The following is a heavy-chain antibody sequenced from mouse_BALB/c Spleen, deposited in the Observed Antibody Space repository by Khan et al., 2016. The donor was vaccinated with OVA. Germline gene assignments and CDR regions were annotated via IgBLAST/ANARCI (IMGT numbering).Heavy chain of an antibody. CDR2: ISPGNGDI. D-gene: IGHD1-2*01. CDR1: GYTFTDYY. V-gene: IGHV1-77*01. J-gene: IGHJ3*01. CDR3: ARRNYFGYTFAY. Sequence: QVQLKQSGAELARPGASVKLSCKASGYTFTDYYINWVKQRTGQGLEWIGEISPGNGDIYYNERFKGKATLTADKSSSTAYMQLSSLTSEASAVYFCARRNYFGYTFAYWGQGTLVTVSA.